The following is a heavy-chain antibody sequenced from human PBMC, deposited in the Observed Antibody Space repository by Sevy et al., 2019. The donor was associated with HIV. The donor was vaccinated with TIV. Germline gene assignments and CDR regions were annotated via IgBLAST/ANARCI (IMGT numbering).Heavy chain of an antibody. V-gene: IGHV3-30-3*01. D-gene: IGHD4-17*01. CDR3: ARETTGDYELEY. CDR2: ISYDGSNK. CDR1: GFTFSSYA. J-gene: IGHJ4*02. Sequence: GGSLRLSCAASGFTFSSYAMHWVRQAPGKGLEWVAVISYDGSNKYYADSVKGRFTISRDNSKNTLYLQMNSLRAEDTAVYYCARETTGDYELEYWGQGTLVTVSS.